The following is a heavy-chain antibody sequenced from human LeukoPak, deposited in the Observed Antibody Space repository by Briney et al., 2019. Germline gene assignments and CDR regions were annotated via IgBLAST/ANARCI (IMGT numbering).Heavy chain of an antibody. CDR2: IKEDGSDT. CDR3: ASDRAYSQFDY. J-gene: IGHJ4*02. CDR1: GFTFSTYW. Sequence: GGSLRLSCAASGFTFSTYWMDWVRQAPGKGLEWVASIKEDGSDTIYVGSVRGRFTVSRDNTKNSLYLQMNSLRADDTAVYYCASDRAYSQFDYWGQGTLVTVSS. V-gene: IGHV3-7*01. D-gene: IGHD2-15*01.